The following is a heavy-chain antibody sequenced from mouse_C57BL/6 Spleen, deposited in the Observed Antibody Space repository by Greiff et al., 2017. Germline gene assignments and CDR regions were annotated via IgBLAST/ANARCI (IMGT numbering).Heavy chain of an antibody. D-gene: IGHD3-1*01. V-gene: IGHV1-76*01. CDR3: AIAGTARGFAY. CDR1: GYTFTDYY. CDR2: IYPGSGNT. Sequence: QVQLKQSGAELVRPGASVKLSCKASGYTFTDYYINWVKQRPGQGLEWIARIYPGSGNTYYNEKFKGKATLTAEKSSSTAYMQLSSLTSEDSAVYFCAIAGTARGFAYWGQGTLVTVSA. J-gene: IGHJ3*01.